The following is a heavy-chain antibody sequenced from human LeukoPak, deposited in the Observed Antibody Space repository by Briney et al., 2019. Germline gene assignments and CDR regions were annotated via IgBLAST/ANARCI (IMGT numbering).Heavy chain of an antibody. CDR3: ASVITNGFDY. V-gene: IGHV3-66*01. Sequence: GGSLRLSCAASGFTVSSDYMGWVRQAPEKGLEWVSLISSGGSTYYADSLKGRFTISRDNSKNTLYLQMNSLRAEDTAVYYCASVITNGFDYWGQGTLVTVSS. CDR1: GFTVSSDY. D-gene: IGHD3-22*01. CDR2: ISSGGST. J-gene: IGHJ4*02.